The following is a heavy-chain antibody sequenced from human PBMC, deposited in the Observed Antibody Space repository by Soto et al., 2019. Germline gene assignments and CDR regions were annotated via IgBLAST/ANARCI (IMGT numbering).Heavy chain of an antibody. CDR2: IYSGGST. J-gene: IGHJ6*02. CDR3: ARDTEYRSSGGGMDV. V-gene: IGHV3-53*01. CDR1: GFTVSSNY. Sequence: PGGSLRLSCAASGFTVSSNYVSWVRQASGKGLEWVSVIYSGGSTYYADSVKGRFTISRDNSKNTLYLQMNSLRAEDTAVYYCARDTEYRSSGGGMDVWGQGTTVTVSS. D-gene: IGHD6-6*01.